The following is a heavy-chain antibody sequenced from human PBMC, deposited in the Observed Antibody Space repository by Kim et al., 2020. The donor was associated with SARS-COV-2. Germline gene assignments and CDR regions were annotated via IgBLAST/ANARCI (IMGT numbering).Heavy chain of an antibody. CDR1: GFTFSGSA. Sequence: GGSLRLSCAASGFTFSGSAMHWVHQASGKGLEWVGRIRSKPNSYATAYAAPVKGRFTISRDDSKNTAYLQMNNLKTEDTAVYYCTRVPGTPLAFWDAFDIWGQGTMVTVSS. D-gene: IGHD1-1*01. J-gene: IGHJ3*02. CDR2: IRSKPNSYAT. V-gene: IGHV3-73*01. CDR3: TRVPGTPLAFWDAFDI.